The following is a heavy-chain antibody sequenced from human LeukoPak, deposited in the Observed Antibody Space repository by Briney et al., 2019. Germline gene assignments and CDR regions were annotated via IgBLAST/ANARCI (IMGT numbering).Heavy chain of an antibody. Sequence: SETLSLTCTVSGDSVTNDFFWGWVRQPPGKELEWIGSFCLGRDTYYRPSLKSRVTIPVDTSKNQFSLNLNSVTAADTAVYYCARWASISREPGGFFDHWGQGTLVTVSS. D-gene: IGHD1-14*01. CDR1: GDSVTNDFF. CDR2: FCLGRDT. J-gene: IGHJ4*02. CDR3: ARWASISREPGGFFDH. V-gene: IGHV4-38-2*02.